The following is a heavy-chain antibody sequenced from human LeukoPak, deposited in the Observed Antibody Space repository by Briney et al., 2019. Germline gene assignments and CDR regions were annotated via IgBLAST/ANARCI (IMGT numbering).Heavy chain of an antibody. CDR2: IYHSGST. D-gene: IGHD2-21*01. CDR3: ARGLEVNLSLDP. Sequence: SETLSLTCTVSGYSISSGYFWAWIRQPPGKGLEWIGNIYHSGSTFYKPSLKSRVTMSVDTSKNHFSLKLSSVTAADTALYYCARGLEVNLSLDPWGQGTLVTVSS. CDR1: GYSISSGYF. V-gene: IGHV4-38-2*02. J-gene: IGHJ5*02.